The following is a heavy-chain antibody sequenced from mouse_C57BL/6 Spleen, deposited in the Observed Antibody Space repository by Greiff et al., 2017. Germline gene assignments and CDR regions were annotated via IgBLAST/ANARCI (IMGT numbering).Heavy chain of an antibody. CDR3: ARDDYDDGVAY. V-gene: IGHV5-17*01. J-gene: IGHJ3*01. CDR1: GFTFSDYG. D-gene: IGHD2-4*01. Sequence: EVQLQESGGGLVKPGGSLKLSCAASGFTFSDYGMHWVRQAPEKGLEWVAYISSGSSTIYYADTVKGRFTISRDNAKNTLFLQMTSLRSEDTAMYYCARDDYDDGVAYWGQGTLVTVSA. CDR2: ISSGSSTI.